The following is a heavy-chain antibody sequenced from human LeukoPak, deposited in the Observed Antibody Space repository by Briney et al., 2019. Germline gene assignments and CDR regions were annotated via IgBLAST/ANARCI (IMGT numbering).Heavy chain of an antibody. J-gene: IGHJ4*02. CDR1: GIPFRTPW. Sequence: GGPLRLSCPASGIPFRTPWMRWAGQAQGKGLGGVGRIYRSSNGETTDYGAPVKGRFTMSRDDSKNTLYLQMNSLKTEDTAVYYCTTYSSGSCPFWGQGTLVTVSS. CDR3: TTYSSGSCPF. CDR2: IYRSSNGETT. D-gene: IGHD6-19*01. V-gene: IGHV3-15*01.